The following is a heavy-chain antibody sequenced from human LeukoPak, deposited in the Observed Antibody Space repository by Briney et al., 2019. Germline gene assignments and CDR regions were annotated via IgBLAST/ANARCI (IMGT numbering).Heavy chain of an antibody. D-gene: IGHD5-12*01. J-gene: IGHJ5*02. CDR2: IRSSSET. CDR1: GFTFSSYA. CDR3: ARDAGNSGYGCDL. Sequence: PGGSLRLSRAASGFTFSSYAMHWVRQAPGKGLEWVSHIRSSSETFYADSVKGRFTISRDNARNSLYLQMNNLRGEDTAIYYCARDAGNSGYGCDLWGQGTLVTVSS. V-gene: IGHV3-48*01.